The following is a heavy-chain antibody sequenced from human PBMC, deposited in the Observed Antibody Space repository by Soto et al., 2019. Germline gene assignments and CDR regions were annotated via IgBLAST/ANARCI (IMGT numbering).Heavy chain of an antibody. CDR2: IYYSGST. D-gene: IGHD7-27*01. J-gene: IGHJ6*02. CDR1: GGSISSYY. Sequence: SGTLSLTCTASGGSISSYYWSWIRQPPGKGLEWIGYIYYSGSTNYNPSLKSRVTISVDTSKNQFSLKLSSVTAADTAVYYCAGAWGAYYYYYGMDVWGQGTTVTVSS. CDR3: AGAWGAYYYYYGMDV. V-gene: IGHV4-59*01.